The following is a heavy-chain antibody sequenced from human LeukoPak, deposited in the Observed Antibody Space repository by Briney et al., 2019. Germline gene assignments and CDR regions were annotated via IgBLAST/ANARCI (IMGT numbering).Heavy chain of an antibody. D-gene: IGHD6-6*01. CDR3: ARVRPVAARVAFDI. CDR2: IYYSGST. J-gene: IGHJ3*02. V-gene: IGHV4-39*07. Sequence: SETLSLTCTVSGGSISSSSYYWGWIRQPPGKGLEWIGSIYYSGSTYYNPSLKSRVTISVDTSKNQFSLKLSSVTAAETAVYYCARVRPVAARVAFDIWGQGTMVTVSS. CDR1: GGSISSSSYY.